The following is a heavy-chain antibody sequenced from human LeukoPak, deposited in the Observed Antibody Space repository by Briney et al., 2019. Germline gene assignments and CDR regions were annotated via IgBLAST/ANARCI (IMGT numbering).Heavy chain of an antibody. V-gene: IGHV3-21*01. Sequence: GGSLRLSCAASGFTFSSYSMNWVRQAPGKGLEWVSSISSSSSYIYYADSVKGRFTISRDNAKNSLYLQMSSLRAEDTAVYYCARELEDSSGYFRDYWGQGTLVTVSS. J-gene: IGHJ4*02. CDR2: ISSSSSYI. CDR3: ARELEDSSGYFRDY. CDR1: GFTFSSYS. D-gene: IGHD3-22*01.